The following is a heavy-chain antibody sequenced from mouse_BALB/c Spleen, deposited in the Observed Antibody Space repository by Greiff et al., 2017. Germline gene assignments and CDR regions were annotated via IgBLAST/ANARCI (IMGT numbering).Heavy chain of an antibody. V-gene: IGHV1S81*02. J-gene: IGHJ2*01. CDR1: GYTFTSYW. CDR3: ALITTVVAFDY. D-gene: IGHD1-1*01. Sequence: QVQLQQPGAELVKPGASVKLSCKASGYTFTSYWMHWVKQRPGQGLEWIGEINPSNGRTNYNEKFKSKATLTVDKSSSTAYMQLSSLTSEDSAVHYCALITTVVAFDYWGQGTTLTVSS. CDR2: INPSNGRT.